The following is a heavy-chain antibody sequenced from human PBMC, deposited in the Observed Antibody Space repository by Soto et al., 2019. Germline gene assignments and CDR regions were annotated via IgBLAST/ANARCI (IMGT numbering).Heavy chain of an antibody. CDR2: IIPIFGTA. J-gene: IGHJ4*02. CDR3: ARDRDYYDSSGYYSFDY. Sequence: QVQLVQSGAEVKKPGSSVKVSCKASVGTFSSYALSWVRQSPGQGLEWMGGIIPIFGTANYAQKFQCRVTITADESTSTAYMERSSLRSEDTAVYYCARDRDYYDSSGYYSFDYWGQGTLVTVSS. CDR1: VGTFSSYA. V-gene: IGHV1-69*01. D-gene: IGHD3-22*01.